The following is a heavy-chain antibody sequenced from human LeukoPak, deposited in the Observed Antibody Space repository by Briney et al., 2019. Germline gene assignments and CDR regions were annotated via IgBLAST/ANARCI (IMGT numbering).Heavy chain of an antibody. CDR2: INPNNGGS. D-gene: IGHD1-7*01. CDR1: GYTFTGYY. CDR3: ARGASGTGTTVY. J-gene: IGHJ4*02. Sequence: ASVRVSCKASGYTFTGYYVHWVRQAPGQVLEWMGRINPNNGGSDYAQKFQGRVTMTRDTSITTAYMGLSRLTSDDTAVYYGARGASGTGTTVYWGQGTLVTVSS. V-gene: IGHV1-2*06.